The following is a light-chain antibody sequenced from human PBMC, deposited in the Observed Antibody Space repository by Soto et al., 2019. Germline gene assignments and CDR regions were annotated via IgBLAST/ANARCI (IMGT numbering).Light chain of an antibody. CDR3: PQYDGSRWT. J-gene: IGKJ1*01. Sequence: EIVLTQSPGTLSLSPGERATLSCRASQSVSSSYLAWYQQKPGQAPSLLIYAASIRATGIPDRFRGRGFGTDFTLTISRLEPEDFAVYYCPQYDGSRWTFGQGTKVEIK. CDR1: QSVSSSY. CDR2: AAS. V-gene: IGKV3-20*01.